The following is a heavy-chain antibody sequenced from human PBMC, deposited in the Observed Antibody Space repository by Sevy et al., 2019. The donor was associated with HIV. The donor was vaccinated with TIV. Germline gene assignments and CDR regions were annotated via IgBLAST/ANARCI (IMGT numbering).Heavy chain of an antibody. CDR3: AGQIPSRRGYYGSGSWGYFDY. Sequence: SETLSLTCTVSGGSISSSSYYWGWIRQPPGKGLEWIGSIYYSGSTYYNPSLKSRVTISVDTSKSQFSLKLSSVTAADTAVYYCAGQIPSRRGYYGSGSWGYFDYWGQGTLVTVSS. CDR1: GGSISSSSYY. J-gene: IGHJ4*02. V-gene: IGHV4-39*01. CDR2: IYYSGST. D-gene: IGHD3-10*01.